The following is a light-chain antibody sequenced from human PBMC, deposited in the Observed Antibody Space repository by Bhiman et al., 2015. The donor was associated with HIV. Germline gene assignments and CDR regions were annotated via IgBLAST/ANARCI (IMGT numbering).Light chain of an antibody. CDR3: SSTYV. V-gene: IGLV2-14*03. CDR1: SSDVGGYNY. Sequence: QSALTQPASVSGSPGQSITISCTGTSSDVGGYNYVSWCQQHPGKAPKLMIYDVSNRPSGVSNRFSGSKSGNTASLTISGLQTEDEADYTSSSTYVFGSGTKVTVL. CDR2: DVS. J-gene: IGLJ1*01.